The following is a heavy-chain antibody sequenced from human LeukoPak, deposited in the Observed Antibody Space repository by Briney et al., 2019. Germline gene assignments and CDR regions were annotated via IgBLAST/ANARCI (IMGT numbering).Heavy chain of an antibody. CDR2: ISGSGDYT. D-gene: IGHD3-22*01. CDR3: VRARYDSSGYYSIFDY. CDR1: GFTFSSYA. J-gene: IGHJ4*02. Sequence: GGSLRLSCAASGFTFSSYAMNWVRQAPGKGLEWVSAISGSGDYTVYADSVKGHFTISRDNAKNSLYLQMNSLRAEDTAVYYCVRARYDSSGYYSIFDYWGQGTLVTVSS. V-gene: IGHV3-21*01.